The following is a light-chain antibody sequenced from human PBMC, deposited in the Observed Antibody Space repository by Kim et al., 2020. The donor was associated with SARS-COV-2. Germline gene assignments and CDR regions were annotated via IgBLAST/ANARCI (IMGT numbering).Light chain of an antibody. Sequence: GQTVPIACPGTSSDGVSYDRVSWYQQPPGTAPKLMIYEVNNRPSGVPDRFSGSKSGNTASLTISGLQAEDEADYYCASYTSSSTWVFGGGTQLTVL. V-gene: IGLV2-18*02. CDR3: ASYTSSSTWV. CDR1: SSDGVSYDR. J-gene: IGLJ3*02. CDR2: EVN.